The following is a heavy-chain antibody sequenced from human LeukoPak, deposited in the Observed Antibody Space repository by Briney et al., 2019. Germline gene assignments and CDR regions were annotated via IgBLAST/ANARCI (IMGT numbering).Heavy chain of an antibody. CDR2: ISSSGANT. Sequence: GGSLRLSCAASGFSFSSYAMSWVRQAPGKGLEWVSSISSSGANTYSADSVKGRFTIARDNSKNTLYLQMSSLRAEDTAVYYCAKRDRPCSGDCSAPYYFDYWGQGTLVTVSS. D-gene: IGHD2-21*02. CDR3: AKRDRPCSGDCSAPYYFDY. CDR1: GFSFSSYA. J-gene: IGHJ4*02. V-gene: IGHV3-23*01.